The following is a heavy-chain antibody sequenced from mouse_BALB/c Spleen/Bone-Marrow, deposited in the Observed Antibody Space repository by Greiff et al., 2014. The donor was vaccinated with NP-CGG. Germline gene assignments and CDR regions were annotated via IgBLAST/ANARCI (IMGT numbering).Heavy chain of an antibody. J-gene: IGHJ3*01. Sequence: EVKLVESGGGLVLPGGSRKLSCAASGFTFSSFGMHWVRQAPEKGLEWVAYISSGSSTIYYADTVKGRFTIPRDNPKNTLFLQMTSLRSEDTAMYYCAIRAYWGQGTLVTVSA. V-gene: IGHV5-17*02. CDR2: ISSGSSTI. CDR3: AIRAY. CDR1: GFTFSSFG. D-gene: IGHD3-2*02.